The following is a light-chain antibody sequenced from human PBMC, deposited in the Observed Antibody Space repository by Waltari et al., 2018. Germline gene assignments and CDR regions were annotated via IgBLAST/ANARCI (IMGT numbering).Light chain of an antibody. V-gene: IGKV3-15*01. CDR1: QSVGTS. CDR3: QQYNNWPYT. Sequence: EIVMTQSPATLPVSPGERATISYRASQSVGTSLAWYQQRPGQAPRFLIYGASTRGTGIPARFSGSGSGTDFTLSISSLQSEDSAVYYCQQYNNWPYTFGQGTKLEIK. CDR2: GAS. J-gene: IGKJ2*01.